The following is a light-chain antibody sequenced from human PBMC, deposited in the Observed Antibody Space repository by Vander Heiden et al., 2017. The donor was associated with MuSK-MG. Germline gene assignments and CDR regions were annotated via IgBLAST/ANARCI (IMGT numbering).Light chain of an antibody. Sequence: QSALTQPASVSGSPGQSITISCTGGSSDIGLYKYVSWFQQHPGKAPKLIIYDVSDRPSGVSDRFSGSKSGNTASLTISGLQAKDEADYYCNSFTSTDTLYGFGTGTRVTVL. CDR1: SSDIGLYKY. CDR2: DVS. J-gene: IGLJ1*01. V-gene: IGLV2-14*03. CDR3: NSFTSTDTLYG.